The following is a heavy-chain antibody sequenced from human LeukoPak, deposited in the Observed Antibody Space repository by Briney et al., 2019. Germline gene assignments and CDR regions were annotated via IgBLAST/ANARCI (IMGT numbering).Heavy chain of an antibody. J-gene: IGHJ1*01. CDR1: GFTFSSYA. V-gene: IGHV3-23*01. CDR3: AIDYCGCYCYLQYFQH. CDR2: ISGSGGST. Sequence: GGSLRLSCAASGFTFSSYAMSWVRQAPGKGLGWVSAISGSGGSTYYADSVKGRVTISRDNTKNTLYMQMNSLTAEDTAVYYCAIDYCGCYCYLQYFQHWGQGTLVTVSS. D-gene: IGHD2-21*01.